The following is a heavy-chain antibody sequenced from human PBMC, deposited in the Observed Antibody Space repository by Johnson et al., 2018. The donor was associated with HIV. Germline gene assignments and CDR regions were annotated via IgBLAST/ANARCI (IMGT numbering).Heavy chain of an antibody. CDR2: ISWNSGNI. J-gene: IGHJ3*02. Sequence: QVQLVESGGGVVQPGGSLRLSCAASGFTFSSYGMHCVRQAPGKWLEWVSGISWNSGNIGYADSVKGRFTISRDNSKNRLYLQMNSLRAEDTAVYYCARDKGEYYDAFNIWGPGTMVTVSS. V-gene: IGHV3-NL1*01. D-gene: IGHD1-26*01. CDR1: GFTFSSYG. CDR3: ARDKGEYYDAFNI.